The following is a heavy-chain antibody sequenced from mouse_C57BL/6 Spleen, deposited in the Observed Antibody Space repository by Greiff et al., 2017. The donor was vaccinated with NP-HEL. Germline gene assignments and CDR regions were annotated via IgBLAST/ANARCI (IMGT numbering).Heavy chain of an antibody. CDR3: ARYDYYYAMDY. J-gene: IGHJ4*01. CDR1: GYTFTSYW. V-gene: IGHV1-55*01. D-gene: IGHD2-4*01. CDR2: IYPGSGST. Sequence: QVQLQQPGAELVKPGASVKMSCKASGYTFTSYWITWVKQRPGQGLEWIGDIYPGSGSTNYNEKFKSKATLTVDASSSTAYMQLSSLTSEDSAVYYCARYDYYYAMDYWGQGTSVTVSS.